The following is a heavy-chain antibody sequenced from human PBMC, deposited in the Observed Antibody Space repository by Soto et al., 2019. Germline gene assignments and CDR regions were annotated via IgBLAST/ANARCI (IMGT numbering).Heavy chain of an antibody. V-gene: IGHV4-34*01. CDR2: INQSGST. CDR1: GGSFSGYY. Sequence: QVQLQQWGAGLLKPSETLSLTCAVYGGSFSGYYWSWIRQPPGKGLEWMGEINQSGSTHYNQSLKSRVTLSVDTSKNQFSLKLSSVTAADTAVYYCARTYSSSWSPFDHWGHGTMVTVSS. J-gene: IGHJ4*01. CDR3: ARTYSSSWSPFDH. D-gene: IGHD6-13*01.